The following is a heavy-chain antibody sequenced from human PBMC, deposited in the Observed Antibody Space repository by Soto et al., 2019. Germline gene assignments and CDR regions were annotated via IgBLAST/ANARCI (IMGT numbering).Heavy chain of an antibody. CDR3: AYLPCSGGSCYWFSYSGMDV. CDR1: GFSLSTSGVG. J-gene: IGHJ6*02. CDR2: IYWDDDK. Sequence: QITLKESGPTLVKPTQTLTLTCTFSGFSLSTSGVGVAWIRQPPGKALEWLALIYWDDDKRYRPSLETRLTNTNGTSKDQVVLTMTNKDSVDTATYYCAYLPCSGGSCYWFSYSGMDVWGQGTTVTVSS. V-gene: IGHV2-5*02. D-gene: IGHD2-15*01.